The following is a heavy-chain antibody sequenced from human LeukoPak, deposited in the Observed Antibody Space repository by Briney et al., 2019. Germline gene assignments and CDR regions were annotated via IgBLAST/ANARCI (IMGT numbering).Heavy chain of an antibody. CDR1: GYTFGRYG. CDR2: INAGNENT. Sequence: ASVKVSCKASGYTFGRYGMHWVRQAPGQRLEWMGRINAGNENTKYSQKFQGRVSITRDTSASTAYMELSSLTSEDTAVYYCARDLYGDYFDYWGQGTLVTVSS. D-gene: IGHD3-16*01. J-gene: IGHJ4*02. V-gene: IGHV1-3*01. CDR3: ARDLYGDYFDY.